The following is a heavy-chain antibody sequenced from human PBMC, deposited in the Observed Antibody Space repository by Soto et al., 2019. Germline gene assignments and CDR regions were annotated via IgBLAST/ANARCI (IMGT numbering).Heavy chain of an antibody. J-gene: IGHJ4*02. CDR1: GGSISSGGYY. CDR3: ARDASYYDSSGHYYFDY. V-gene: IGHV4-31*03. Sequence: QVQLQESGPGLVKPSQTLSLTCTVSGGSISSGGYYWSWIRQHPGKGLEWIGYIYYSGSTYYNPSLKRRVTISVDTSKNPFSLKLSSVTAADTAVYFCARDASYYDSSGHYYFDYWGQGTLVTVSS. CDR2: IYYSGST. D-gene: IGHD3-22*01.